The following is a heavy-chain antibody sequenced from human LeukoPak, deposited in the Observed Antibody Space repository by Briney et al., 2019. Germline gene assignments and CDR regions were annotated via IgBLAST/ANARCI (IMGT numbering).Heavy chain of an antibody. CDR2: IIPILGIA. D-gene: IGHD3-10*01. J-gene: IGHJ4*02. CDR3: ATGFDLAYYYGSGSYYAH. CDR1: GGTFSSYA. Sequence: SVKVSCKASGGTFSSYAISWVRQAPGQGLEWMGRIIPILGIANYAQKFQGRVTITADKSTNTAYMELSSLRSEDTAVYYCATGFDLAYYYGSGSYYAHWGQGTLVTVSS. V-gene: IGHV1-69*04.